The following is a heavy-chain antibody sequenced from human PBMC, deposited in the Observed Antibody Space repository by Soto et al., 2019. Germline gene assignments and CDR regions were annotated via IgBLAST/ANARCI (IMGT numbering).Heavy chain of an antibody. Sequence: SETLSLTCTVSGGSISSGDYYWSWIRQPPGKGLEWIGYSYYSGYTYYNPSLKSRVTISVDTSKNQFSLKLSSVTAADTAVYYCARDLAPAYYDFWSGSPNPLYYYYMDVWGKGTTVTVSS. CDR2: SYYSGYT. V-gene: IGHV4-30-4*01. D-gene: IGHD3-3*01. CDR3: ARDLAPAYYDFWSGSPNPLYYYYMDV. CDR1: GGSISSGDYY. J-gene: IGHJ6*03.